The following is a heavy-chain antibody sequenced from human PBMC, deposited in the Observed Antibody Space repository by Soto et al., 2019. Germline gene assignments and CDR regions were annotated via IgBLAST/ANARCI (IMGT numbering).Heavy chain of an antibody. CDR2: IYSSGNT. J-gene: IGHJ5*02. CDR1: GASVSSGDFY. CDR3: ARRVTGGGERFDP. D-gene: IGHD7-27*01. Sequence: SETLSLTCTVSGASVSSGDFYWTWIRQPPGKDLEWIGYIYSSGNTNYNPSLRSRVTMSKDTSKNQFSLNLSSVTAADTAVYYCARRVTGGGERFDPWGQGTLVTV. V-gene: IGHV4-30-4*01.